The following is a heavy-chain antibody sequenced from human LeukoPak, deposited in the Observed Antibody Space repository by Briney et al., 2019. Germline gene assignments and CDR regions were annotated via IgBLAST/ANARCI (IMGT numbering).Heavy chain of an antibody. CDR2: INPSGGST. CDR1: GYTFTSYY. V-gene: IGHV1-46*01. CDR3: ARDSGSRRLRFLEWARATNFDY. J-gene: IGHJ4*02. Sequence: ASVKVSCKASGYTFTSYYMHWVRQAPGQGLEWMGIINPSGGSTSYAQKFQGRVTMTRDTSTSTVYMELSSLRSEDTAVYYCARDSGSRRLRFLEWARATNFDYWGQGTLVTVSS. D-gene: IGHD3-3*01.